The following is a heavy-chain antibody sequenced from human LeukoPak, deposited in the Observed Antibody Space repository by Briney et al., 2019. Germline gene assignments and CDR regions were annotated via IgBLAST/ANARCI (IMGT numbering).Heavy chain of an antibody. J-gene: IGHJ6*03. CDR3: ARVLVGANYYYYYMDV. CDR2: ICTSGNT. D-gene: IGHD1-26*01. Sequence: PSETLSLTCTVSGGSISSYYWSWIRQPAGKGLEWIGRICTSGNTNYNPSLKSRVTISVDKSKNQFSLKLSSVTAADTAVYYCARVLVGANYYYYYMDVWGKGTTVTVSS. CDR1: GGSISSYY. V-gene: IGHV4-4*07.